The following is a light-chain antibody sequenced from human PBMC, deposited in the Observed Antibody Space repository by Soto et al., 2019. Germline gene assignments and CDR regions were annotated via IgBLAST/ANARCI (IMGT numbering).Light chain of an antibody. J-gene: IGLJ1*01. CDR2: EVS. V-gene: IGLV2-14*01. CDR3: ISSTSDDVRYV. CDR1: NSDVGLYDF. Sequence: QSVLTQPASVSGTPGQSITISCTGSNSDVGLYDFVSWYQHHPGRAPKLIVSEVSHRPSGISNRFSGSKSGNTASLTISGLQSGDEADYYCISSTSDDVRYVFGTGTKLTVL.